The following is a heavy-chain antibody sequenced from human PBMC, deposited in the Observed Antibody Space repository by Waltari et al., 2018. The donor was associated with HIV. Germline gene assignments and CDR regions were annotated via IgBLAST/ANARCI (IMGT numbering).Heavy chain of an antibody. CDR2: IGTAGDT. Sequence: EVQLVESGGGLVQPGGSLRLSCAASGFTFSSYDMHWVRQATGKGLEWVSAIGTAGDTYYPGSVKGRFTISRENAKNSLYLQMNSLRAGDTAVYYCARDLGQGGWYYYYYGMDVWGQGTTVTVSS. D-gene: IGHD6-19*01. J-gene: IGHJ6*02. V-gene: IGHV3-13*04. CDR3: ARDLGQGGWYYYYYGMDV. CDR1: GFTFSSYD.